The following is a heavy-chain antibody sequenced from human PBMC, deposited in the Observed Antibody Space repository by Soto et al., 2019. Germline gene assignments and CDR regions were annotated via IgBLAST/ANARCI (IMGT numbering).Heavy chain of an antibody. CDR3: ARGGASGATTNY. CDR2: IYYSGVT. J-gene: IGHJ4*02. D-gene: IGHD3-10*01. Sequence: QVQLQESGPGLVKPSETLSLTCTVSGGPITSYYWSWLRQPPGKGLEWIGNIYYSGVTDYNPSLKSRVTMSVDTSRERFSLKLSSVTAADTAIYHCARGGASGATTNYWGRGTLVTVSS. V-gene: IGHV4-59*01. CDR1: GGPITSYY.